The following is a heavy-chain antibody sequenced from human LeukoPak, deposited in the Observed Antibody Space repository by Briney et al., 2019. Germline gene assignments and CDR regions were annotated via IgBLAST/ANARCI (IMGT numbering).Heavy chain of an antibody. V-gene: IGHV3-48*04. Sequence: QPGGSLRLSCAASGLTFRTYSMNWVRQAPGKGLEWVSYISSSGSTIYYADSVKGRFTISRDNAKNSLYLQMNSLRAEDTAVYYCARGLGGYDFWSGNTPYYFDYWGQGTLVTVSS. D-gene: IGHD3-3*01. CDR1: GLTFRTYS. CDR3: ARGLGGYDFWSGNTPYYFDY. CDR2: ISSSGSTI. J-gene: IGHJ4*02.